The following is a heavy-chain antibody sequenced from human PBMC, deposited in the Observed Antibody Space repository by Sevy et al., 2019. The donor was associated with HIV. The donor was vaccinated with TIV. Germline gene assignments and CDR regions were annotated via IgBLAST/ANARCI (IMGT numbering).Heavy chain of an antibody. CDR3: ARDCSSTTCLWGLDV. J-gene: IGHJ6*02. CDR2: MKQDGSER. V-gene: IGHV3-7*03. D-gene: IGHD2-2*01. Sequence: GGSLRLSCAASGFSFSIYWMSWVRQAPGKGLEWVATMKQDGSERYYVASVKGRFTISRDNAKNSLYLQMNSLRADDTAVYYCARDCSSTTCLWGLDVWGQGTTVTVSS. CDR1: GFSFSIYW.